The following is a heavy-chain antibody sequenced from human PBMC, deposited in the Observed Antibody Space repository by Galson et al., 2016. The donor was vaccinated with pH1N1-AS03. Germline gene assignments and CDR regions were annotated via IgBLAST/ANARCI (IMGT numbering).Heavy chain of an antibody. J-gene: IGHJ2*01. V-gene: IGHV3-53*04. CDR1: RLTVSSNY. Sequence: SLRLSCAASRLTVSSNYMSWVRQAPGKGLEWVSVIYSGGSAYYADSVKGRFTISRHNSKNTLYLQMNSLRAEDTAVYYCAREAVSRYWYFDLWGRGTLVTVSS. D-gene: IGHD4-17*01. CDR3: AREAVSRYWYFDL. CDR2: IYSGGSA.